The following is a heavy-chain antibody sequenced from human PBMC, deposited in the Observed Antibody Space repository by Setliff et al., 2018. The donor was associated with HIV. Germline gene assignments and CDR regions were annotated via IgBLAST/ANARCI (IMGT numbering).Heavy chain of an antibody. D-gene: IGHD6-25*01. J-gene: IGHJ4*02. CDR2: IKEDGSEK. CDR1: GFTFDDYT. V-gene: IGHV3-7*01. Sequence: LRLSCTPFGFTFDDYTMSWVRQAPGKGLEWVANIKEDGSEKYYVDSVKGRFTISRDNAKNSLYLQMNSLRAEDTAVFYCAGTPEGAAVFDYWGQGTLVTVSS. CDR3: AGTPEGAAVFDY.